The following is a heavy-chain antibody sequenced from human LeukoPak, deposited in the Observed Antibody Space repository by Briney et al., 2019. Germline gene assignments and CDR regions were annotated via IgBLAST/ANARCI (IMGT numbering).Heavy chain of an antibody. CDR3: AVDSVRGVLGFDP. J-gene: IGHJ5*02. D-gene: IGHD3-10*01. CDR2: IYTSGST. V-gene: IGHV4-61*02. CDR1: GYSISSGYY. Sequence: PSETLSLTCTVSGYSISSGYYWGWIRQPAGKGLEWIGRIYTSGSTNYNPSLKSRVTISVDTSKNQFSLKLSSVTAADTAVYYCAVDSVRGVLGFDPWGQGTLVTVSS.